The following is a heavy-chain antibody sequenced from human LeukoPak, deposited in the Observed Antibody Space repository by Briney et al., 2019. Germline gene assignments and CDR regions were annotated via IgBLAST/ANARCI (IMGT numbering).Heavy chain of an antibody. Sequence: KPSETLSLTCAVYGGSFSGYYWSWIRQPPGKGLEWIGEINHSGSTNYNPSLKSRVTISVDTSKNQFSLKLSSVTAADTAVYYCAREVGYYDILTGYYSGYFDYWGQGTLVTVSS. CDR1: GGSFSGYY. CDR2: INHSGST. J-gene: IGHJ4*02. CDR3: AREVGYYDILTGYYSGYFDY. D-gene: IGHD3-9*01. V-gene: IGHV4-34*01.